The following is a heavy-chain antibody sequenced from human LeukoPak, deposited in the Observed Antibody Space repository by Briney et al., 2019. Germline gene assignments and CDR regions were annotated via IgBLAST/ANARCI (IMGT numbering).Heavy chain of an antibody. D-gene: IGHD6-13*01. Sequence: PGGSLRLSCAASGFTFSGYAMSWVGQAPGKGLEGVSAISGSGGSTYYADSVKGRFTISRDNSENTLYLQMNSLRAEDTAVYYCAKGLYSSSPLDYWGQGTLVTVSS. CDR3: AKGLYSSSPLDY. J-gene: IGHJ4*02. CDR1: GFTFSGYA. V-gene: IGHV3-23*01. CDR2: ISGSGGST.